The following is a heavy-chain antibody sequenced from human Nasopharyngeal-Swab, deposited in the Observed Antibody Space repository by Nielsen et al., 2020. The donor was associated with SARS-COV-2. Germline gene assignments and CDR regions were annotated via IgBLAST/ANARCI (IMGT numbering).Heavy chain of an antibody. CDR3: ARGGYYGSGSYFHYYYGMDV. D-gene: IGHD3-10*01. CDR1: GGTFSSYA. J-gene: IGHJ6*02. CDR2: IIPIFGTA. V-gene: IGHV1-69*13. Sequence: SVKVSCKASGGTFSSYAISWVRQAPGQGLEWMGGIIPIFGTANYAHKFQGRVTITADESTSTAYMELSSLRSEDTAVYYCARGGYYGSGSYFHYYYGMDVWGQGTTVTVSS.